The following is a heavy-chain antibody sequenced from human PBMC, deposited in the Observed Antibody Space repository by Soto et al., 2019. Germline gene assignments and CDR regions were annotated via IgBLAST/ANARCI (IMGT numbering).Heavy chain of an antibody. CDR3: ARGLPLLCP. V-gene: IGHV4-39*01. CDR1: GASIRSDTSY. CDR2: IYYTGTT. J-gene: IGHJ5*02. D-gene: IGHD3-10*02. Sequence: SETLSLTCTVSGASIRSDTSYWGWIRQPPGKGLEWVGTIYYTGTTYYNPSLKSRVTISVDASKNQFSLKLNSVTAADTAVYYCARGLPLLCPRGQGSLVTVAS.